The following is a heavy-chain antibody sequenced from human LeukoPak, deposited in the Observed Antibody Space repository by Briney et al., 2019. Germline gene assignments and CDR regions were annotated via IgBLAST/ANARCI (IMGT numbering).Heavy chain of an antibody. CDR1: GVSVSGYY. Sequence: PSETLSLTCSVSGVSVSGYYWSWIRQPAGKGLEWIGRIYTSGSTKYNPSRKSRVTISVDTSKNQFSLKLSSVTAADTAAYYCARHRLLWFGEPSRAFDIWGQGTMVTVSS. CDR2: IYTSGST. CDR3: ARHRLLWFGEPSRAFDI. J-gene: IGHJ3*02. D-gene: IGHD3-10*01. V-gene: IGHV4-4*07.